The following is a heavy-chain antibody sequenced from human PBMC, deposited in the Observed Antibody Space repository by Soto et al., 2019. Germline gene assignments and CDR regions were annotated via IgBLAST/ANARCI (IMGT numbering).Heavy chain of an antibody. CDR2: IYWDDDK. CDR3: AHRGALFTSDIVLVPAAIPRGNWFDP. D-gene: IGHD2-2*01. J-gene: IGHJ5*02. CDR1: GFSLSTSGVG. Sequence: SGPYAGEPTQTLTLTCTFSGFSLSTSGVGVGWIRQPPGKALEWLALIYWDDDKRYSPSLKSRLTITKDTSKNQVVLTMTNMDPVDTATYYCAHRGALFTSDIVLVPAAIPRGNWFDPWGQ. V-gene: IGHV2-5*02.